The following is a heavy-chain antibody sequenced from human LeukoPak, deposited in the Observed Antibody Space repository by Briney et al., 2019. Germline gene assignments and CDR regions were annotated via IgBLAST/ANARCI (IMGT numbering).Heavy chain of an antibody. CDR2: ISNTSTTI. CDR3: AKDPNTSAAGDYYFDY. V-gene: IGHV3-48*04. Sequence: GGSLRLSCAASGFTFSSYSMNWVRQAPGKGLEWVSYISNTSTTIHYADSMKGRFTISRDNAKNSLYLQMNSLRAEDTAVYYCAKDPNTSAAGDYYFDYWGQGTLVTVSS. J-gene: IGHJ4*02. CDR1: GFTFSSYS. D-gene: IGHD6-13*01.